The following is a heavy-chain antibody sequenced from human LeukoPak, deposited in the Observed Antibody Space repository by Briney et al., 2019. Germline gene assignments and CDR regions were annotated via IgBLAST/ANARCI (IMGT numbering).Heavy chain of an antibody. J-gene: IGHJ3*02. CDR2: IYPGDSDT. CDR1: GYSFTSYW. D-gene: IGHD3-3*01. Sequence: GESLKISCKGSGYSFTSYWIGWVRQMPGKGLEWMGIIYPGDSDTRYSPSFQGQVTISADKSISTAYLQWSSLKASDTAMYYCARPRVLRFLEWLPYDAFDIWGQGTMVTVSS. CDR3: ARPRVLRFLEWLPYDAFDI. V-gene: IGHV5-51*01.